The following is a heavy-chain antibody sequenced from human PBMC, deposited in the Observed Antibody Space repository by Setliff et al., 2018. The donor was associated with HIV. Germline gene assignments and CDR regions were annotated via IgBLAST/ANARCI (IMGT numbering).Heavy chain of an antibody. CDR1: GYTFTSYY. Sequence: ASVKVSCKASGYTFTSYYMHWVRQAPGQGLEWMGWISAYNGNTKYAQKFQGRVTVTRDTSANTAYMELSSLRSEDTAVYYCARGSCSGCYLSDYWGLGTLVTVSS. D-gene: IGHD6-19*01. CDR3: ARGSCSGCYLSDY. CDR2: ISAYNGNT. J-gene: IGHJ4*02. V-gene: IGHV1-3*01.